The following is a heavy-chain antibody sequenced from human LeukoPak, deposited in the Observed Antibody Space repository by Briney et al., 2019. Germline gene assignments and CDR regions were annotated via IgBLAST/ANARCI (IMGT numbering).Heavy chain of an antibody. V-gene: IGHV1-46*01. J-gene: IGHJ3*02. CDR1: GYTFTGYY. D-gene: IGHD3-3*01. CDR2: INPSGGST. CDR3: AREGPPAPLRFLGAGDGAFDI. Sequence: VASVKVSCKASGYTFTGYYMHWVRQAPGQGLEWMGIINPSGGSTSYAQKFQGRVTMTRDTSTSTVYMELSSLRSEDTAVYYCAREGPPAPLRFLGAGDGAFDIWGQGTMVTVSS.